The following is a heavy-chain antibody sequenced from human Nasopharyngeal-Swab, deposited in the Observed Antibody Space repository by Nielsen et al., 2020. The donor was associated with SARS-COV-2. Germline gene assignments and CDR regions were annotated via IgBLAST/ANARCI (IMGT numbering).Heavy chain of an antibody. V-gene: IGHV1-24*01. CDR1: GYTLTELS. CDR3: ATATMTTVNNYYGMDV. CDR2: FDPEDGET. J-gene: IGHJ6*02. D-gene: IGHD4-11*01. Sequence: ASVKVSCKVSGYTLTELSMHWVRQAPGKGLEWMGGFDPEDGETIYAQKFQGRVTMTEDTSTDTAYMELSSLRPEDTAVYYCATATMTTVNNYYGMDVWGQGTTVTVSS.